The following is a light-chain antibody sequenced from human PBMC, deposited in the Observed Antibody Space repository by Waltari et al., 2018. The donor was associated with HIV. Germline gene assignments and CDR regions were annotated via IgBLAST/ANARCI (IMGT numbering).Light chain of an antibody. Sequence: DNVLTQSPATLSLSPGERATLSCRASHSVDDYLAWYQQKPGQAPRLLIYDTSHRVTGIPARFSGSGSGTDFTLTISSLEPEDFAVYYCQQRSNWPPTFGGGTKVEI. CDR2: DTS. J-gene: IGKJ4*01. V-gene: IGKV3-11*01. CDR3: QQRSNWPPT. CDR1: HSVDDY.